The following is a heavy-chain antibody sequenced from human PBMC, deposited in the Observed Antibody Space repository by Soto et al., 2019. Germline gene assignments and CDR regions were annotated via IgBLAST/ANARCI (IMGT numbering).Heavy chain of an antibody. J-gene: IGHJ4*02. CDR1: GYTFTSYA. CDR2: INAGNGNT. D-gene: IGHD2-21*02. Sequence: QVQLVQSGAEEKKPGASVKVSCKASGYTFTSYAMHWVRQAPGQRLEWMGWINAGNGNTKYSQKFQGRVTITRDTSASTAYMELSSLRSEDTGVYYCARSIVGVTALDYWGQGTLVTVSS. CDR3: ARSIVGVTALDY. V-gene: IGHV1-3*05.